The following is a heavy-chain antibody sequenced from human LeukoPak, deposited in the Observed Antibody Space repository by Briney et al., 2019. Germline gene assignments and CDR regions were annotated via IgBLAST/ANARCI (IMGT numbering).Heavy chain of an antibody. CDR3: ARPVRGWYFDL. J-gene: IGHJ2*01. D-gene: IGHD3-10*01. CDR2: IHYSGTT. Sequence: PSETLFLTCTVSGASISSSYWSWIRQPPGKGLEWMGYIHYSGTTNYSPSLKSRVTISLDTSKNQFSLKLDSVTAADTAVYYCARPVRGWYFDLWGRGTLVTVSS. CDR1: GASISSSY. V-gene: IGHV4-59*01.